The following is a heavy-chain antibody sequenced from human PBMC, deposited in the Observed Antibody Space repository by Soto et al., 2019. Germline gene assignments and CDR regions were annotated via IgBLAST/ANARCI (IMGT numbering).Heavy chain of an antibody. CDR3: ARGSGCLGFDP. Sequence: EVQLVESGGGFVQPGGSVRLSCAASGFTVTDNFLTWVRQAPGKGLEWVSTIYKGGNTYSADSVKGRFTTSKDNSKNTLHLQMNSLRAEDTAVYYCARGSGCLGFDPWGQGTLVTVSS. CDR2: IYKGGNT. V-gene: IGHV3-66*01. D-gene: IGHD6-19*01. CDR1: GFTVTDNF. J-gene: IGHJ5*02.